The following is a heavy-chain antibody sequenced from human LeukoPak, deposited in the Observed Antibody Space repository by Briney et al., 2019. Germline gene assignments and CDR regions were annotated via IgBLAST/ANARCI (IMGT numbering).Heavy chain of an antibody. CDR2: ISDSGGST. D-gene: IGHD3-22*01. V-gene: IGHV3-23*01. CDR3: AKDHYYDSSGYYYGDY. Sequence: GGSLRLSCAVSGITLSNYGMSWVRQAPGKGLEWVAGISDSGGSTSYADSVKGRFTISRDNSKNTLYLQMNSLRAEDTAVYYCAKDHYYDSSGYYYGDYWGQGTLVTVSS. CDR1: GITLSNYG. J-gene: IGHJ4*02.